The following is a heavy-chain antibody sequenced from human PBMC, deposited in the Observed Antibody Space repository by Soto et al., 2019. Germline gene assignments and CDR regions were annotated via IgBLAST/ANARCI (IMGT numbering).Heavy chain of an antibody. CDR1: GYSFTSYW. CDR2: IYPGDSDT. D-gene: IGHD3-3*01. V-gene: IGHV5-51*01. CDR3: ARHAHSFYDFWSGYYTRGDHYYYYGMDV. Sequence: PGESLKISCKGSGYSFTSYWIGWVRQMPGKGLEWMGIIYPGDSDTRYSPSFQGQVTISADKSISTAYLQWSSLKASDTAMYYCARHAHSFYDFWSGYYTRGDHYYYYGMDVWGQGTTVTVSS. J-gene: IGHJ6*02.